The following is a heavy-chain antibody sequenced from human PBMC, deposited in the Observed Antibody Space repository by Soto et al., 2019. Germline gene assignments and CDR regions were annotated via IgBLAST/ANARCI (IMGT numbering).Heavy chain of an antibody. D-gene: IGHD6-19*01. J-gene: IGHJ4*02. CDR3: AIHSSGWYGPFDY. CDR2: IYYSGST. V-gene: IGHV4-31*03. Sequence: TSETLSLTCTVSGGSISSGGYYWSWIRQHPGKGLEWIGYIYYSGSTYYNPSLKSRVTISVDTSKNQFSLKLSSVTAADTAVYYCAIHSSGWYGPFDYWGQGTLVTVSS. CDR1: GGSISSGGYY.